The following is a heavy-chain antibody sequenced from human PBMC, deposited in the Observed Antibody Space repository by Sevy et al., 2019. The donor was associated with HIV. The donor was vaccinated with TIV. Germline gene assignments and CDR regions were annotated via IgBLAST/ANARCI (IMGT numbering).Heavy chain of an antibody. Sequence: GGSLRLSCAASGFTFGSYAMSWVRQAPGKGLDWVSAISGSGGSTYYADSVKGRFTISRDNSKNTLYLQMNSLRAEDTAVYYCAKDPIAARFNWFDPWGQGTLVTVSS. V-gene: IGHV3-23*01. D-gene: IGHD6-6*01. CDR3: AKDPIAARFNWFDP. J-gene: IGHJ5*02. CDR1: GFTFGSYA. CDR2: ISGSGGST.